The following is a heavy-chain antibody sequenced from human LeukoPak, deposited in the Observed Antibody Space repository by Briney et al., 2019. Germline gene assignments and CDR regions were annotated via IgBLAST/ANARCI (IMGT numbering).Heavy chain of an antibody. D-gene: IGHD4/OR15-4a*01. CDR1: GFTFSSYW. CDR3: FGGASSST. CDR2: INPDGGEK. V-gene: IGHV3-7*05. J-gene: IGHJ5*02. Sequence: GGSLRLSCAASGFTFSSYWMFWARQAPGKGLQWVATINPDGGEKYYVDSVRGRFSISRDNAKNFLYLQMTSLRAEDTAVYYCFGGASSSTWGQGTLVTVSS.